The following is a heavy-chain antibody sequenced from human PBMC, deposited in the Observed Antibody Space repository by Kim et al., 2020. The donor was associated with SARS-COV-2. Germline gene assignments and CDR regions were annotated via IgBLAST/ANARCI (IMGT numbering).Heavy chain of an antibody. CDR3: SRGWLTAPNWFSP. CDR2: IYNSGNT. Sequence: SETLSLTCTVSGGSISTYFWSWLRQPPGKGLEWIGQIYNSGNTNYNPSLKSRVSISVDTSKNQFSLNLTSVTAADTAVYYCSRGWLTAPNWFSPWGQGTLVTLS. CDR1: GGSISTYF. J-gene: IGHJ5*02. V-gene: IGHV4-59*12. D-gene: IGHD5-12*01.